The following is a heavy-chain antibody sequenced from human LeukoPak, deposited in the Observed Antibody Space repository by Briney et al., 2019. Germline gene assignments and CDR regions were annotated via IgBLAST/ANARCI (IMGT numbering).Heavy chain of an antibody. CDR1: GYTFTTYG. D-gene: IGHD3-10*01. CDR2: ISAYNGNT. V-gene: IGHV1-18*01. CDR3: AREHTMGFGELWGY. J-gene: IGHJ4*02. Sequence: GASVKVSCKASGYTFTTYGISWVRQAPGQGLEWMGWISAYNGNTNYAQKLQGRVTMTTDTSTSTAYMELRSLRSDDPAVYYCAREHTMGFGELWGYWGQGTLVTVSS.